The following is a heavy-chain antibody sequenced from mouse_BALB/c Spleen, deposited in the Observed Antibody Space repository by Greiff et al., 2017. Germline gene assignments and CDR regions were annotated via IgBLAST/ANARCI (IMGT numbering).Heavy chain of an antibody. D-gene: IGHD1-1*01. CDR2: IWGDGST. V-gene: IGHV2-3*01. J-gene: IGHJ1*01. CDR1: GFSLTSYG. CDR3: AKEEGNYYYGSSWYFDV. Sequence: VNVVESGPGLVAPSQSLSITCTVSGFSLTSYGVSWVRQPPGKGLEWLGVIWGDGSTNYHSALISRLSISKDNSKSQVFLKLNSLQTDDTATYYCAKEEGNYYYGSSWYFDVWGAGTTVTVSS.